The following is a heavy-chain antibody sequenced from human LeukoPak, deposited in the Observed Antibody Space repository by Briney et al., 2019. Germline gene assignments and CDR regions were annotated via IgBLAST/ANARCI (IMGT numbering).Heavy chain of an antibody. J-gene: IGHJ4*02. CDR2: ISWDGGST. V-gene: IGHV3-43D*03. Sequence: PGGSLRLSCAASGFTFDDYTMHWVRQAPGKGLEWVSLISWDGGSTYYADSVKGRFTISRDNSKNSLYLQMNSLRAEDTALYYCAKDMGEGDGYKLLFDWWGQGTLVTVSS. CDR3: AKDMGEGDGYKLLFDW. CDR1: GFTFDDYT. D-gene: IGHD5-24*01.